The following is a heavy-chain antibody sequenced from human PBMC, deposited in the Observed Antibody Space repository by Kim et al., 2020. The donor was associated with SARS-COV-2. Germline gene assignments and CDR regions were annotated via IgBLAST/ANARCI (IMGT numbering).Heavy chain of an antibody. CDR3: ARSGYDFFLWERRVYFDL. Sequence: SETLSLTCTVSGGSISSYYWSWIRQPPGKGLEWIGYIYYSGSTNYNPSLKSRVTISVDTSKNQFSLKLSSVTAADTAVYYCARSGYDFFLWERRVYFDLWGRGTLVTVSS. CDR1: GGSISSYY. CDR2: IYYSGST. J-gene: IGHJ2*01. V-gene: IGHV4-59*13. D-gene: IGHD5-12*01.